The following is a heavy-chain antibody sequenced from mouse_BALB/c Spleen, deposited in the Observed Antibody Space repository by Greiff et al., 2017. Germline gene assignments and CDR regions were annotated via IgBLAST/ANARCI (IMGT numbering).Heavy chain of an antibody. J-gene: IGHJ2*01. CDR1: GYTFTSYT. D-gene: IGHD2-1*01. CDR3: ARSDGNYLYYFDY. Sequence: VQLQQSAAELARPGASVKMSCKASGYTFTSYTMHWVKQRPGQGLEWIGYINPSSGYTEYNQKFKDKTTLTADKSSSTAYMQLSSLTSEDSAVYYCARSDGNYLYYFDYWGQGTTLTVSS. CDR2: INPSSGYT. V-gene: IGHV1-4*02.